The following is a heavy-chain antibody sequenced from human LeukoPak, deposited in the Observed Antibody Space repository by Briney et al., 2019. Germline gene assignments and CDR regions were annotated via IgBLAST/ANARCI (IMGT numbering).Heavy chain of an antibody. D-gene: IGHD6-19*01. V-gene: IGHV3-13*01. CDR3: ARGGIQVSGIDEFDY. J-gene: IGHJ4*02. CDR2: IGIRGDT. Sequence: GASLRLSCAASGFTFIDYDMHWVRQVIGKGLEWVSAIGIRGDTHYSGSVKGRFTISRENAESSLYLQMNSLRAEDTAVYYCARGGIQVSGIDEFDYWGQGTLVTVSS. CDR1: GFTFIDYD.